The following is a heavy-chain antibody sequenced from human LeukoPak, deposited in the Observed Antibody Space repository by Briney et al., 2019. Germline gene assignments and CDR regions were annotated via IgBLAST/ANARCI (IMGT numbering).Heavy chain of an antibody. D-gene: IGHD2-15*01. V-gene: IGHV3-74*01. CDR3: ARWVCSGGNFNSGSRLFEY. Sequence: PGGSLRLSCAASGFTFRTYWMHWVRQAPGKGLEWVSRISPDGTRTAYADSVKGRFTISRDNAKNTLDLQMDSLRAEDTAVYYCARWVCSGGNFNSGSRLFEYWGQGTLVTVSS. CDR1: GFTFRTYW. CDR2: ISPDGTRT. J-gene: IGHJ4*02.